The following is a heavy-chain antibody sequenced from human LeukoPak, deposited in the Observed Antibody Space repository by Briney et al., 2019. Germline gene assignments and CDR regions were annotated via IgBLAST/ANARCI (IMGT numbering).Heavy chain of an antibody. J-gene: IGHJ4*02. CDR3: AREEGDYVWGSYRYLRY. CDR2: IYTSGST. Sequence: PSQTLSLTCTVSGCSISSGSYYWSWIPQPAGKGLEWIGRIYTSGSTNYNPSLKSRVTISVDTSKNQFSLKLSSVTAADTAVYYCAREEGDYVWGSYRYLRYWGQGTLVTVSS. CDR1: GCSISSGSYY. D-gene: IGHD3-16*02. V-gene: IGHV4-61*02.